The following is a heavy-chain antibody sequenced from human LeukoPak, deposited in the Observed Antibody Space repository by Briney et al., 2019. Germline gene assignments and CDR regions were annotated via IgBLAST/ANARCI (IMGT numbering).Heavy chain of an antibody. J-gene: IGHJ4*02. V-gene: IGHV4-39*07. Sequence: SETLSLTCTVSGGSISSSSYYWGWIRQPPGKGLGWIGSIYYSGSTNYNPSLKSRVTISVDTSKNQFSLKLSSVTAADTAVYYCARLRLGELSLSYYFDYWGQGTLVTVSS. CDR1: GGSISSSSYY. CDR2: IYYSGST. D-gene: IGHD3-16*02. CDR3: ARLRLGELSLSYYFDY.